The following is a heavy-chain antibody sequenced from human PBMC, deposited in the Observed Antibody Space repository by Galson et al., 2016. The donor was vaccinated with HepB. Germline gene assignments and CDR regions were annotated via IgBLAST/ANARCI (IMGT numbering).Heavy chain of an antibody. Sequence: LSLTCTVSGGSISSSSYYWGWIRQPPGKGLEWIGSIYYSGNTYYNPSLKSRITISVDTSKNQFSLKLTSVTAADTAVYYCTRMRLHWYFDLWGRGTLVTVSS. D-gene: IGHD2-15*01. CDR3: TRMRLHWYFDL. CDR1: GGSISSSSYY. V-gene: IGHV4-39*01. CDR2: IYYSGNT. J-gene: IGHJ2*01.